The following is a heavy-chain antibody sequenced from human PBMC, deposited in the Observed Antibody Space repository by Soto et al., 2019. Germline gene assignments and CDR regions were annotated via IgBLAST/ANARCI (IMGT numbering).Heavy chain of an antibody. CDR1: GGSISSSSYY. V-gene: IGHV4-39*01. J-gene: IGHJ6*02. CDR2: IYYSGST. Sequence: SETLSLTFTVSGGSISSSSYYWGWIRQPPGKGLELIGRIYYSGSTYYNPSLKSRVTISVDTSKNQFSLKLSSVTAADTAVYYCARISYYDFWSGYYGDYYGMDXWGQGTPVTVS. CDR3: ARISYYDFWSGYYGDYYGMDX. D-gene: IGHD3-3*01.